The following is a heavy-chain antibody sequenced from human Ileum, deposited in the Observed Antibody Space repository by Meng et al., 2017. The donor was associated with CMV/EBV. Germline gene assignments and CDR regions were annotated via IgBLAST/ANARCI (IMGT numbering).Heavy chain of an antibody. Sequence: GGSLRLSCAASGFSFISYLMGWVRQAPGKGLEWVANINQGGSEAYYMDSVKGRFSISRDNAKNSVYLQMNTLRAEDTGVYYCATYGGAVGIYGMDVWGQGTTVTVSS. J-gene: IGHJ6*02. D-gene: IGHD3-16*01. CDR1: GFSFISYL. CDR2: INQGGSEA. V-gene: IGHV3-7*01. CDR3: ATYGGAVGIYGMDV.